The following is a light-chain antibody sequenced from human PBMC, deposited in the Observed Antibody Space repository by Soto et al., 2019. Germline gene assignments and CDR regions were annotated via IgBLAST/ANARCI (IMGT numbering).Light chain of an antibody. CDR1: QTVRNSY. CDR3: QQYGSSPWT. CDR2: GAS. Sequence: ETVLTQSPGTLSLSPGERATLSCRASQTVRNSYLAWYQQEPGQAPRLLIYGASSRATGIPDRFSGSGSGTDFTLTISRLEPEDLVVYYCQQYGSSPWTVGQGTKVEIK. J-gene: IGKJ1*01. V-gene: IGKV3-20*01.